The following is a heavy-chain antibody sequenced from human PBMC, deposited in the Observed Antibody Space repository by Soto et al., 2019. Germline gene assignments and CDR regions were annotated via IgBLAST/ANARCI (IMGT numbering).Heavy chain of an antibody. Sequence: GGSLRLSCAASGFTFSSYGMHWVRQAPGKGLEWVAVISYDGSNKYYADSVKGRFTISRDNSKNTLYLQMNSLRAEETAVYYCAKEGSVKADTYYYYYYMDVWGKGTTVTVSS. CDR1: GFTFSSYG. D-gene: IGHD2-15*01. V-gene: IGHV3-30*18. CDR2: ISYDGSNK. CDR3: AKEGSVKADTYYYYYYMDV. J-gene: IGHJ6*03.